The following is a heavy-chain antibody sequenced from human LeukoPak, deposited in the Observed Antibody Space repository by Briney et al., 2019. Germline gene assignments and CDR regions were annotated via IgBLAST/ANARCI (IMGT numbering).Heavy chain of an antibody. V-gene: IGHV3-23*01. CDR1: GFTFSRYA. Sequence: GSLRLSCAASGFTFSRYAMSWVRQAPGKGLEWVPGISASGESTYYADSVKGRLTISRDNSKNTLYLQMNSLRVEDTAVYYCTRADSTWANDYWGQGTLVTVSS. CDR2: ISASGEST. CDR3: TRADSTWANDY. J-gene: IGHJ4*02. D-gene: IGHD6-13*01.